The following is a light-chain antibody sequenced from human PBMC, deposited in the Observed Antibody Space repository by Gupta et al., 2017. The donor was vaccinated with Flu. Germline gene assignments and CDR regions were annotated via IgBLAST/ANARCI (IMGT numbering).Light chain of an antibody. CDR3: HSRDNNDDNFYV. Sequence: SSELTQDPAVSVALGQTVRLTCQGDSRRHYLANWYQQKPDRAPDLLIYDNNRRPSGIPARFSGSTSGYTASLTITGAQAEEEAAYYCHSRDNNDDNFYVFGTGTKLTVL. V-gene: IGLV3-19*01. CDR1: SRRHYL. CDR2: DNN. J-gene: IGLJ1*01.